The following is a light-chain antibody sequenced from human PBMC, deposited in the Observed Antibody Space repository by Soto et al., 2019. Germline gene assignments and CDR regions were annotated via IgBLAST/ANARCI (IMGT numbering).Light chain of an antibody. CDR2: DAS. Sequence: IVLTQSPATLSLSPLEIAPLSCMASQSVSSYLAWYQQKPGQAPRLLIYDASNRATGIPARFSGSGSGTDFTLTISSLEPEDFAVYYCQQYGSSPRPFGQGTKV. CDR3: QQYGSSPRP. J-gene: IGKJ1*01. CDR1: QSVSSY. V-gene: IGKV3-11*01.